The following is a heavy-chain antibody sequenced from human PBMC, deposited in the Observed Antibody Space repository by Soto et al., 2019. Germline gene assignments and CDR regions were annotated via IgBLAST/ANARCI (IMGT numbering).Heavy chain of an antibody. CDR3: ARQSPSHQAAAGTWYFDL. D-gene: IGHD6-13*01. V-gene: IGHV4-39*01. CDR1: GGSISSSSYY. Sequence: SETLSLTCTVSGGSISSSSYYWGWIRQPPGKGLEWIGSIYYSGSTYYNPSLKSRVTISVDTSKNQFSLKLSSVTAADTAVYYCARQSPSHQAAAGTWYFDLWGRGTLVTVSS. J-gene: IGHJ2*01. CDR2: IYYSGST.